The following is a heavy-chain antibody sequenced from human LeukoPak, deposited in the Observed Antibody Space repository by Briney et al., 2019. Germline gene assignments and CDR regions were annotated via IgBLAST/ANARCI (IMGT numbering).Heavy chain of an antibody. Sequence: GGSLRLSCAASGFTFSSYWMTWVRQAPGKGLEWVVNIKQDGSAKSYVDSVRGRFTISRDNAKNSQYLQMNSLRAEDTAVYYCARGPTRDAFDIWGQGTMVSVSS. CDR1: GFTFSSYW. V-gene: IGHV3-7*01. CDR3: ARGPTRDAFDI. J-gene: IGHJ3*02. D-gene: IGHD1-26*01. CDR2: IKQDGSAK.